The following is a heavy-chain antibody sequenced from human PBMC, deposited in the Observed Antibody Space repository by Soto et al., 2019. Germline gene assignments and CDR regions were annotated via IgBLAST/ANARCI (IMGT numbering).Heavy chain of an antibody. J-gene: IGHJ6*02. V-gene: IGHV1-69*13. Sequence: SVKVSCKASGGTFSSYAISWVLQAPGQGLEWMGGIIPIFGTANYAQKFQGRVTITADESTSTAYMELSSLRSEDTAVYYCARDRALVLEFYYYYYYGMDGCGQGTTVTVAS. CDR3: ARDRALVLEFYYYYYYGMDG. CDR2: IIPIFGTA. CDR1: GGTFSSYA. D-gene: IGHD3-3*01.